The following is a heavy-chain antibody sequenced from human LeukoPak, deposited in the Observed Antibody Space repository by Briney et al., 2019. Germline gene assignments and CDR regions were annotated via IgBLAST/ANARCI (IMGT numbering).Heavy chain of an antibody. CDR2: ISSNGGST. V-gene: IGHV3-64*01. CDR3: ATEDL. Sequence: PGKGLEYVSAISSNGGSTYYANSVKGRFTISRDNSKNTLYLQMGSLRAEDMAVYYCATEDLWGQGTMVTVSS. J-gene: IGHJ3*01.